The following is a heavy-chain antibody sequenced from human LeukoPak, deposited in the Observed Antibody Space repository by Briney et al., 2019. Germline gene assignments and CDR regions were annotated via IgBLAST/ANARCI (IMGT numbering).Heavy chain of an antibody. D-gene: IGHD6-19*01. J-gene: IGHJ3*02. V-gene: IGHV4-61*01. CDR3: AREEWLSSFHI. CDR2: IHDSGST. Sequence: SETLSLTCTVSSGSVSSGSYYWSWIRQPPGKGLEWIGYIHDSGSTNYNPSLKSRVTISADASKNQFSLKLSSVNAADTAVYYCAREEWLSSFHIWGQGTMVTVSS. CDR1: SGSVSSGSYY.